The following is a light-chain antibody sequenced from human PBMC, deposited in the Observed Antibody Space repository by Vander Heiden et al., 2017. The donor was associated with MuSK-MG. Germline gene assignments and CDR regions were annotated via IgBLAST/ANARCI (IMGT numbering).Light chain of an antibody. CDR1: QSVGTW. J-gene: IGKJ5*01. Sequence: DIQMPQSPSTLSASVGDRATITCRASQSVGTWLAWYQQKPGKAPKLLISKASSLESGVPARFSGSGSGTEFTLAISSLQPDDFATYYRQQYNSYPTFGHGTRLEMK. CDR2: KAS. V-gene: IGKV1-5*03. CDR3: QQYNSYPT.